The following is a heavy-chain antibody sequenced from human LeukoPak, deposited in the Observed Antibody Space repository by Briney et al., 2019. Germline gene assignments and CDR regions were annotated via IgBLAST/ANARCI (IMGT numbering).Heavy chain of an antibody. D-gene: IGHD3-10*01. V-gene: IGHV3-66*01. CDR2: IYSGGST. Sequence: PGGSLRLSCAASGFTVSSNYMSWVRQAPGKGLEWVSVIYSGGSTYYADSVKGRFTISRDNSKNTLYLQMNSLRSEDTAIYYCARSMVQLAITDGFHIWGQGTTATVSS. J-gene: IGHJ3*02. CDR3: ARSMVQLAITDGFHI. CDR1: GFTVSSNY.